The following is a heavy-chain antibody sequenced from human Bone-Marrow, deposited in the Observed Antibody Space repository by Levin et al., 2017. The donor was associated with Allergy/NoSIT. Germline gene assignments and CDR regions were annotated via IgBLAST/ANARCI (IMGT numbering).Heavy chain of an antibody. Sequence: SETLSLTCIVSAGSISTDYWSWIRQPPGKGLEWIGYVSYSGSTNYNPSLKSRLTMSVDTAKNQFSLKLSGVTAADTAVYYCARHRPQRDDPYTAFDFWGQGTMVTVSS. CDR1: AGSISTDY. J-gene: IGHJ3*01. CDR2: VSYSGST. D-gene: IGHD2-2*02. CDR3: ARHRPQRDDPYTAFDF. V-gene: IGHV4-59*08.